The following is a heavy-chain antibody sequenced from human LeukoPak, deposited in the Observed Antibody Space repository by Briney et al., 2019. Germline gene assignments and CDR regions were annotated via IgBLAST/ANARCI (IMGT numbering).Heavy chain of an antibody. D-gene: IGHD6-19*01. CDR1: GYTFTTYA. V-gene: IGHV1-3*04. J-gene: IGHJ4*02. Sequence: GASAKVSCKASGYTFTTYAIHWVRRAPGHRLEWMGCINTDDGDTKYSQKFQGRVTITRDTSASTAYMELSSLKSEDTAVYFCARGAVADFPFDYWGQGTLVTVSS. CDR3: ARGAVADFPFDY. CDR2: INTDDGDT.